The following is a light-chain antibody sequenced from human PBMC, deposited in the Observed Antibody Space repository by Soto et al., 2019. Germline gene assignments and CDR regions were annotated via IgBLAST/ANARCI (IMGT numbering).Light chain of an antibody. CDR3: VTWESSLSVVA. J-gene: IGLJ2*01. Sequence: QAVVTQPPSVSAAPGQKVTISCSGSSSNIENNYVSWYQQLPGTAPKLLIYDNNKRPSGIPDRFSGSKSGTSATLGITGLQTGDEADYYCVTWESSLSVVAFGGGTKLTVL. CDR1: SSNIENNY. V-gene: IGLV1-51*01. CDR2: DNN.